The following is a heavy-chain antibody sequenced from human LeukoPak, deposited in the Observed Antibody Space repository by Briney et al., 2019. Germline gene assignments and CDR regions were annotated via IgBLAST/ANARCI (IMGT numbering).Heavy chain of an antibody. V-gene: IGHV5-51*01. CDR1: GYSFTSYW. CDR2: IYPGDSDT. CDR3: AGLSSESVVVVAVPDY. D-gene: IGHD2-15*01. Sequence: GESLKISCKGSGYSFTSYWIGWVRQMPGKGLEWMGIIYPGDSDTRYSPSFQGQVTISADKSISTAYLQWSSLKASDTAMYYCAGLSSESVVVVAVPDYWGQGTLVTVSS. J-gene: IGHJ4*02.